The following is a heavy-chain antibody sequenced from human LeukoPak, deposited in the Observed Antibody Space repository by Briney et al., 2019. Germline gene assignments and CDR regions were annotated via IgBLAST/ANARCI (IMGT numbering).Heavy chain of an antibody. CDR2: IVVGSGNT. CDR3: AALYNFGSGSYSPIDY. J-gene: IGHJ4*02. V-gene: IGHV1-58*02. CDR1: GFTFTRSA. D-gene: IGHD3-10*01. Sequence: GASVKVSCKASGFTFTRSAMQWVRQARGQRLEWIVWIVVGSGNTNYAQKFQERVTITRDMSTSTAHMELSSLRSEDTAVYYCAALYNFGSGSYSPIDYWGQGTPVTVSS.